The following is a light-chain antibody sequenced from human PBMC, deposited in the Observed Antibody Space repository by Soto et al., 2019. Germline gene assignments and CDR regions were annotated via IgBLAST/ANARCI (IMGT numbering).Light chain of an antibody. CDR3: LQHYSYPRT. CDR1: QGIRND. V-gene: IGKV1-17*01. Sequence: DIQMTQSPSSLSASVGDRVTITCRASQGIRNDLSWYQQKPGKAPKRLIYAASSLHSGVPSRFSGSASGTEFTLAISGLPPGDFATYYRLQHYSYPRTFGQGTKVEIK. J-gene: IGKJ1*01. CDR2: AAS.